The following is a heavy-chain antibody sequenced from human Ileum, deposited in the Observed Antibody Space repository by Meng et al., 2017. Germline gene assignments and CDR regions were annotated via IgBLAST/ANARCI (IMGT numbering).Heavy chain of an antibody. Sequence: EVQLVESGGVLVEPGGSLRLSCAASGFTFGSPWMNWVRQAPGKGLVWVSRINTDGSTTTYADSVKGRFTISRDNAKNTVFLQMNSLRAEDTAVYYCVGMTVGWGQGTLVTVSS. V-gene: IGHV3-74*03. J-gene: IGHJ4*02. CDR2: INTDGSTT. D-gene: IGHD3-22*01. CDR1: GFTFGSPW. CDR3: VGMTVG.